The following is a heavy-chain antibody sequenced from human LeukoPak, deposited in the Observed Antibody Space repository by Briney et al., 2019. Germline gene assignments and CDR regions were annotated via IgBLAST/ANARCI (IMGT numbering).Heavy chain of an antibody. D-gene: IGHD2-15*01. V-gene: IGHV3-23*01. CDR3: ARDRIVVVVAATLLY. CDR2: ISGSGGST. CDR1: GFTFSSYA. J-gene: IGHJ4*02. Sequence: GGSLRLSCAASGFTFSSYAMSWVRQAPGKGLEWVSAISGSGGSTYYADSVKGRFTISRDNSKNTLYLQMNSLRAEDTAVYYCARDRIVVVVAATLLYWGQGALVTVSS.